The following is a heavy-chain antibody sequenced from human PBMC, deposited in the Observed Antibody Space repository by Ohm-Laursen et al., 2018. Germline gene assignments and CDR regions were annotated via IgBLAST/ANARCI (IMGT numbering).Heavy chain of an antibody. Sequence: ASVKVSCKTSGYTFINYDIHWVRQASGQGLEWMGWMNPKSGDTGYTHKFQGRVTMARNASISTANMEMSSLRSEDTAAYYCARGRLSGTRRALDIWGQGTMVTVSS. CDR2: MNPKSGDT. CDR3: ARGRLSGTRRALDI. D-gene: IGHD1-7*01. J-gene: IGHJ3*02. CDR1: GYTFINYD. V-gene: IGHV1-8*01.